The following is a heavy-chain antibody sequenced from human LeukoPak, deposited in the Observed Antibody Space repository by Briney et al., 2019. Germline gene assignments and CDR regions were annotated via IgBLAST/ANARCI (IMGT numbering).Heavy chain of an antibody. CDR1: GFTVSSNY. V-gene: IGHV3-53*01. CDR2: IYSGGST. D-gene: IGHD1-26*01. J-gene: IGHJ4*02. Sequence: GGSLRLSCAASGFTVSSNYMSWVRQAPGKGLEWVSVIYSGGSTYYADSVKGRFTISRDNCKNTLYLQMNSLRAEDTAVYYCARGPSVGSYFDYWGQGTLVTVSS. CDR3: ARGPSVGSYFDY.